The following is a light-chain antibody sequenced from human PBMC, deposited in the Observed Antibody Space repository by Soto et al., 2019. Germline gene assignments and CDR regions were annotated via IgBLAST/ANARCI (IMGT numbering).Light chain of an antibody. CDR2: EVS. Sequence: QSVLTQPASVSGSPGQSITISCTGTSSDVGGYKFVSWYQQHPGKDPKLMIYEVSNRPSGVSNRFSGSKSGNTASLTISGLQAEDEADYYCSSYAGSSNVFGTGTKVTVL. CDR1: SSDVGGYKF. J-gene: IGLJ1*01. CDR3: SSYAGSSNV. V-gene: IGLV2-14*01.